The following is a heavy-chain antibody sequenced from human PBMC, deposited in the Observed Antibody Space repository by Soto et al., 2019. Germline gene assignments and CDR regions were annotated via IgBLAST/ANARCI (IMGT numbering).Heavy chain of an antibody. J-gene: IGHJ5*02. Sequence: QVQLVQSGAEVKKPGASVKVSCKASGYTFTSYYMHWVRQAPGQGLEWMGIINPSGGSTSYAQKFQGRVTMTRDTSTSTVYMELSSLRSEDTAVYYCARDSYYDSSGYYFYFLDPWGQGPLVTVSS. CDR3: ARDSYYDSSGYYFYFLDP. V-gene: IGHV1-46*01. CDR1: GYTFTSYY. D-gene: IGHD3-22*01. CDR2: INPSGGST.